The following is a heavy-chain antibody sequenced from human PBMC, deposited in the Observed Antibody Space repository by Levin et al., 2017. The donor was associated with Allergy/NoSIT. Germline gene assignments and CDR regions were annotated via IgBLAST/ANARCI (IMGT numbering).Heavy chain of an antibody. J-gene: IGHJ6*03. D-gene: IGHD2-2*01. CDR2: ISYDGSNK. CDR1: GFTFSSYA. V-gene: IGHV3-30-3*01. CDR3: ARDFGPSRGDYYYYYYMDV. Sequence: GESLKISCAASGFTFSSYAMHWVRQAPGKGLEWVAVISYDGSNKYYADSVKGRFTISRDNSKNTLYLQMNSLRAEDTAAYYCARDFGPSRGDYYYYYYMDVWGKGTTVTVSS.